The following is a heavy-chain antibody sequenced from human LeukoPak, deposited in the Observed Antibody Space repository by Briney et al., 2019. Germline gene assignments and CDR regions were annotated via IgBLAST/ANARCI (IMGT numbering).Heavy chain of an antibody. V-gene: IGHV4-59*01. Sequence: SETLSLTCTVSGGSISSYYWSWIRQPPGKGLEWIGYIYYSGSTNYNPSLKSRVTISVDTSKNQFSLKLSSVTAADTAVYYCARVNGWGLPHYFDYWGQGTLVAVSS. CDR3: ARVNGWGLPHYFDY. CDR2: IYYSGST. D-gene: IGHD1-26*01. J-gene: IGHJ4*02. CDR1: GGSISSYY.